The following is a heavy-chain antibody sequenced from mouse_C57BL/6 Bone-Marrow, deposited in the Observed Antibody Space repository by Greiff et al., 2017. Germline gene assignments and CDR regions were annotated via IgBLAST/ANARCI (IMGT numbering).Heavy chain of an antibody. Sequence: EVKLVESGGGLVKPGGSLKLSCAASGFTFSSYAMSWVRQTPEKRLEWVATISDGGSYTYYPDNVKGRITISRDNAKNNLYLQMSHLKSEDTAMYYCARGLRSFDYWGQGTTLTVSS. J-gene: IGHJ2*01. V-gene: IGHV5-4*03. D-gene: IGHD1-1*01. CDR2: ISDGGSYT. CDR3: ARGLRSFDY. CDR1: GFTFSSYA.